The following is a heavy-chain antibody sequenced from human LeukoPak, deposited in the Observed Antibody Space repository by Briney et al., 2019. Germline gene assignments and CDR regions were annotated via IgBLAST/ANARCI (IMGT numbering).Heavy chain of an antibody. CDR1: GYTFTSYG. V-gene: IGHV1-18*01. CDR3: ARPLGYCSSTSCYRGLNY. Sequence: ASVTVSCKASGYTFTSYGISWVRQAPGQGLEWMGWISAYNGNTNYAQKLQGRVTMTTDTSTSTAYMELRSLRSDDTAVYYCARPLGYCSSTSCYRGLNYWGQGTLLTVSS. D-gene: IGHD2-2*01. J-gene: IGHJ4*02. CDR2: ISAYNGNT.